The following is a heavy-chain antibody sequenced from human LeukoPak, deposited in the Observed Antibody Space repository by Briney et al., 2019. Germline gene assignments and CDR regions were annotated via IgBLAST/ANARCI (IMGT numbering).Heavy chain of an antibody. J-gene: IGHJ3*01. V-gene: IGHV7-4-1*02. Sequence: GASVTVSCKASGYTFTSYAMNWVRQAPGQGLEWMGLINTNTGNPTYAQGFPGRFVFSLDTSVSTAYLQISSLKAEDTAVYYCARAWWYGGSPRAFDVWGQGTMVTVSS. CDR3: ARAWWYGGSPRAFDV. CDR2: INTNTGNP. CDR1: GYTFTSYA. D-gene: IGHD2-15*01.